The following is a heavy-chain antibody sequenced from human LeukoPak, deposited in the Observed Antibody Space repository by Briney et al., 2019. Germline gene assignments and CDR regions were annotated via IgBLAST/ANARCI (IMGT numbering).Heavy chain of an antibody. V-gene: IGHV3-7*01. CDR2: INQDGSEK. J-gene: IGHJ4*02. Sequence: PGGSLRLSCAASGFTLRSYWMTWVRQAPGKGLEWVASINQDGSEKNYVDSVKGRFTISRDNAENSLYLQMNSLRDEDTAMYYCARTRLSCDCWGQGTLVTVSS. CDR3: ARTRLSCDC. CDR1: GFTLRSYW.